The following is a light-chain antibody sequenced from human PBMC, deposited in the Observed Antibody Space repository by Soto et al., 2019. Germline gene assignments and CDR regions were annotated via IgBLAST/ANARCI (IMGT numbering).Light chain of an antibody. CDR2: DVS. Sequence: QSVLTQPASVSGSPGQSITISCTGPSSDVGGYNYVSWYQQHPGKAPKLLIYDVSNRPSGVSNRFSGSKSGNTASLTISGLQAEDEADYYCSSYTSSSTLMVFGGGTKVTVL. CDR3: SSYTSSSTLMV. CDR1: SSDVGGYNY. J-gene: IGLJ2*01. V-gene: IGLV2-14*01.